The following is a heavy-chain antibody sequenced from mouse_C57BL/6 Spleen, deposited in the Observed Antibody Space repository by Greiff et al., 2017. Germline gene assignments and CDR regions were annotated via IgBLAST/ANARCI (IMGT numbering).Heavy chain of an antibody. J-gene: IGHJ1*03. CDR2: INPGSGGT. Sequence: QVQLQQSGAELVRPGTSVKVSCKASGYAFTNYLIEWVKQRPGQGLEWIGVINPGSGGTNYNEKFKGKATLTADKSSSTAYMQLSSLTSEDSAVYFCAREDGNYGYFDVWGTGTTVTVSS. CDR1: GYAFTNYL. CDR3: AREDGNYGYFDV. D-gene: IGHD2-1*01. V-gene: IGHV1-54*01.